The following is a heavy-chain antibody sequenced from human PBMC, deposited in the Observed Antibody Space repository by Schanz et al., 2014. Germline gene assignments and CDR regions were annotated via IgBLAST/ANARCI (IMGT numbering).Heavy chain of an antibody. CDR1: GFSFSTYA. J-gene: IGHJ3*01. D-gene: IGHD5-12*01. V-gene: IGHV3-NL1*01. CDR3: ARDGGRDGYNLAFDV. Sequence: QVQLVESGGGVVQPGRSLRLSCAASGFSFSTYAMHWVRQAPGKGLEWVSTVYMSAASTRYADSVKGRFIISRDSSKNTLFLQMNSLRAEDTAVYFCARDGGRDGYNLAFDVWGQGTLVTVSS. CDR2: VYMSAAST.